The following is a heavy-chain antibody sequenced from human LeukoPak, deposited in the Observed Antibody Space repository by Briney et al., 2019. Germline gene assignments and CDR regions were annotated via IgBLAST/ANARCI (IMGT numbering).Heavy chain of an antibody. J-gene: IGHJ4*02. CDR3: AKDPMVRGATYDY. Sequence: LGGSLRLSCAASGFTFSSYAMSWVRQAPGKGLEWVSAISGSGGRTYYADSVKGRFTISRDNSKNTLYLQMNSLRVEDTAVYYCAKDPMVRGATYDYWGQGTLVTVSS. D-gene: IGHD3-10*01. CDR2: ISGSGGRT. V-gene: IGHV3-23*01. CDR1: GFTFSSYA.